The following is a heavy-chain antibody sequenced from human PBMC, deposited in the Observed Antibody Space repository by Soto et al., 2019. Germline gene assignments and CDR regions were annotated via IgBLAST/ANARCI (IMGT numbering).Heavy chain of an antibody. CDR1: GFTFSSYS. Sequence: PGGSLRLSCAASGFTFSSYSMNWVRQAPGKGLEWVSYISSSSSTIYYADSVKGRFTISRDNAKNSLYLQMNSLRDEDTAVYYCARDNPYCSSTSCYVSAWVYYYYYGMDVWGQGTTVTVSS. CDR3: ARDNPYCSSTSCYVSAWVYYYYYGMDV. J-gene: IGHJ6*02. CDR2: ISSSSSTI. D-gene: IGHD2-2*01. V-gene: IGHV3-48*02.